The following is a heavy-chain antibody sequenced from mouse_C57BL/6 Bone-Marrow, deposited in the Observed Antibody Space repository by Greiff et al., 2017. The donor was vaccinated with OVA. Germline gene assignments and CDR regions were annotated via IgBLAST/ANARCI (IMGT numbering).Heavy chain of an antibody. Sequence: QVQLQQSGPELVKPGASVKISCKASGYSFTSYYIHWVKQRPGQGLEWIGWIYPGSGNTKYNEKFKGKATLTADTSSSTAYMQLSSLTSEDSAVYYCARDLYYDGSSYVFAYWGQGTLVTVSA. D-gene: IGHD1-1*01. CDR2: IYPGSGNT. V-gene: IGHV1-66*01. CDR1: GYSFTSYY. J-gene: IGHJ3*01. CDR3: ARDLYYDGSSYVFAY.